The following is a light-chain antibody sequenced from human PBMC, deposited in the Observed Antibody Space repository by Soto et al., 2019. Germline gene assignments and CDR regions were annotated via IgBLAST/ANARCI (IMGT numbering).Light chain of an antibody. CDR3: CSFAGSYTFWV. Sequence: QSVLTQPRSVSGSPGQSVTISCTGTSSDVGDYNYGSWYQQYPGKAPKLVIYDVSKRPSGVPDRFSGSKSGNTASLTISGLQAEDEADYYCCSFAGSYTFWVFGGGPKLTVL. V-gene: IGLV2-11*01. CDR2: DVS. J-gene: IGLJ3*02. CDR1: SSDVGDYNY.